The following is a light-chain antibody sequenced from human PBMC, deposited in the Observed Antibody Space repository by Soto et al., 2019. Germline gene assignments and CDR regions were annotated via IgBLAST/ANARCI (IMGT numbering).Light chain of an antibody. CDR3: QQYNNWPRT. J-gene: IGKJ1*01. Sequence: EIVMTQSPATLSVSPGERATLSCRASQSISSNLAWYQQKPGQAPRLLIYGASARATGIPARFSGSGSGTDFTLTISSLQSEDFVVYSCQQYNNWPRTFGQGTKVDI. CDR1: QSISSN. CDR2: GAS. V-gene: IGKV3-15*01.